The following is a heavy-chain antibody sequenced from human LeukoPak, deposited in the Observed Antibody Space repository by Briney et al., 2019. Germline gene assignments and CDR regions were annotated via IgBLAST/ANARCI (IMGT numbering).Heavy chain of an antibody. J-gene: IGHJ4*02. Sequence: GGSLRLSCAASGFTFDDYAMHWVRHAPGKGLEWVSAISGRIGSTYYADSVKGRFTISRDNSKNTLYLQMNSLRAEDTAVYYCAKERTTVTYYFDYWGQGPLVTVSS. D-gene: IGHD4-17*01. V-gene: IGHV3-23*01. CDR1: GFTFDDYA. CDR3: AKERTTVTYYFDY. CDR2: ISGRIGST.